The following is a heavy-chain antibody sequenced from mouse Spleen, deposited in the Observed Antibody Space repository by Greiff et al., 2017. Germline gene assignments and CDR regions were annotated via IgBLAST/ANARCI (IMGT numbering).Heavy chain of an antibody. D-gene: IGHD1-1*01. CDR2: ILPGSGST. Sequence: QVQLQQSGAELMKPGASVKISCKATGYTFSSYWIEWVKQRPGHGLEWIGEILPGSGSTNYNEKFKGKATFTADTSSNTAYMQLSSLTSEDSAVYYCARGAIYYYGSSHLFAYWGQGTLVTVSA. CDR1: GYTFSSYW. J-gene: IGHJ3*01. CDR3: ARGAIYYYGSSHLFAY. V-gene: IGHV1-9*01.